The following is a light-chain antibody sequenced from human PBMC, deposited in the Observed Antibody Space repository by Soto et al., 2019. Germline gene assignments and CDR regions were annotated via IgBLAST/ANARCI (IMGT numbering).Light chain of an antibody. CDR2: LAS. Sequence: DIQMKNSPSTLSACEGDRVTITCRASQTISTSLAWYQQKPGKAPKLLIYLASTLQSGVPARFSGSGSATEFTLSISSLQPDDFATYYCQQYGTSSRTFGQGSNVDIK. V-gene: IGKV1-5*03. J-gene: IGKJ1*01. CDR1: QTISTS. CDR3: QQYGTSSRT.